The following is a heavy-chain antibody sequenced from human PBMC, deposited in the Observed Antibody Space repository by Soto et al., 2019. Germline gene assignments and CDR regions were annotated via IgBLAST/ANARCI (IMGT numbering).Heavy chain of an antibody. CDR3: AKGRGQNWDVDY. J-gene: IGHJ4*02. D-gene: IGHD1-1*01. Sequence: EVQLLESGGGSVQPGGSLRLSCVASGFTFSSYAMHWVRRPPGKGLEWVSSISGSGGTAYYADSVKGRFSISRDSLVNTPYLQMNSLRAEDTAVYYCAKGRGQNWDVDYWGQGTLVTVSP. CDR1: GFTFSSYA. V-gene: IGHV3-23*01. CDR2: ISGSGGTA.